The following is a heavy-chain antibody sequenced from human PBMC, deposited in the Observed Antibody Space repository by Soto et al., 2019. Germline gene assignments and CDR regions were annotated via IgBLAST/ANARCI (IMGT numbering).Heavy chain of an antibody. CDR1: GGSISSYY. Sequence: ETLSLTCTVSGGSISSYYWSWIRQPPGKGLEWIGYIYYSGSTNYNPSLKSRVTITVDTSKNQFSLKLSSVTAADTAVYYCARAVRGVPFDYWGQGTLVTVS. J-gene: IGHJ4*02. CDR2: IYYSGST. V-gene: IGHV4-59*08. CDR3: ARAVRGVPFDY. D-gene: IGHD3-10*01.